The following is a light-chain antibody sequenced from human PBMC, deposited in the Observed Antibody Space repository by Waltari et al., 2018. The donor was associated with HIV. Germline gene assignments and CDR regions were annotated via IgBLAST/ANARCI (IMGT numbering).Light chain of an antibody. CDR1: KLGDKY. CDR2: QDS. V-gene: IGLV3-1*01. CDR3: QAWDSSTVV. J-gene: IGLJ2*01. Sequence: SYELTQPTSVSVSPGQTASITCSGNKLGDKYACWYQQKPGQSPVLGIYQDSKRPSGISERFSGSNSGNTATLTISGTQAMDEADYYCQAWDSSTVVFGGGTKLTVL.